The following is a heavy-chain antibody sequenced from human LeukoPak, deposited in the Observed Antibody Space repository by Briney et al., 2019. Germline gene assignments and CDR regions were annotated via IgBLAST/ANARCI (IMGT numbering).Heavy chain of an antibody. J-gene: IGHJ6*02. CDR2: IRSKANSYAT. Sequence: QAGGSLRLSCAASGFAFSGSAMHWVRQASGEGVEWVGRIRSKANSYATAYAASVKGRFTISRDDSKNTAYLQMNSLKTEDTAVYYCTRKSPSSRWFSPLEGMDVWGQGTTVTVSS. D-gene: IGHD6-13*01. V-gene: IGHV3-73*01. CDR3: TRKSPSSRWFSPLEGMDV. CDR1: GFAFSGSA.